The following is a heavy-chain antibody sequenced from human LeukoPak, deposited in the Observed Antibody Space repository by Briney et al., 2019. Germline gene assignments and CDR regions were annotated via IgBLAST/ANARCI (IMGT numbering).Heavy chain of an antibody. CDR2: ISAYNGNT. CDR3: ARAWRDIVATTYFDY. J-gene: IGHJ4*02. D-gene: IGHD5-12*01. V-gene: IGHV1-18*01. CDR1: GGTFSSYA. Sequence: ASVKVSGKASGGTFSSYAISWVRQAPGQGLEWMGWISAYNGNTNYAQKLQGRVTMTTDTSTSTAYMELRSLRSDDTAVYYCARAWRDIVATTYFDYWGQGTLVTVSS.